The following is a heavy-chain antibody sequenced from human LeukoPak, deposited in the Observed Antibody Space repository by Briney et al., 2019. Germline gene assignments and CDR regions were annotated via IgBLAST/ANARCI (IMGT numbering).Heavy chain of an antibody. CDR2: INHSGST. J-gene: IGHJ4*02. CDR3: ARLYYYGSGSLLGDY. V-gene: IGHV4-34*01. CDR1: GGSFSGYY. D-gene: IGHD3-10*01. Sequence: PSETLSLTCAVYGGSFSGYYWSWIRQPPGKGLEWIGEINHSGSTNYNPSLKSRVTISVDTSKNQFSLKLSSVTAADTAVYYCARLYYYGSGSLLGDYWGQGTLVTASS.